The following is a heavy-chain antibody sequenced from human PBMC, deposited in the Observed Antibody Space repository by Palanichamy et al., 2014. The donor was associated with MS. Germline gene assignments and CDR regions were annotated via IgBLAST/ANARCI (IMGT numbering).Heavy chain of an antibody. CDR3: ARGASIASVTPFQY. CDR1: GFTFSSFX. J-gene: IGHJ1*01. CDR2: INSDGSST. Sequence: EVQLVESGGGLVLPGGSLRVSCGASGFTFSSFXLHWVRQGPGKGLEWVSRINSDGSSTTYADSVKGRFTISRDNAKNTLYLQINSLRAEDTAVYYCARGASIASVTPFQYWGQGTLVTVSS. D-gene: IGHD4-11*01. V-gene: IGHV3-74*01.